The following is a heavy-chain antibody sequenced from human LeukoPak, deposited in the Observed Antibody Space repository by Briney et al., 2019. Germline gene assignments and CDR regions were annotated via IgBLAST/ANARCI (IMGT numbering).Heavy chain of an antibody. D-gene: IGHD2-2*01. CDR1: GFTFSSYE. CDR2: ISSSGSTI. Sequence: GGSLRLSCAASGFTFSSYEMNWVRQAPGKGLEWVSYISSSGSTIYYADSVKGRFTISRDNAKNSLCLQMNSLRAEDTAVYYCAAKDIVVVPAPFYYYGMDVWGQGTTVTVSS. V-gene: IGHV3-48*03. J-gene: IGHJ6*02. CDR3: AAKDIVVVPAPFYYYGMDV.